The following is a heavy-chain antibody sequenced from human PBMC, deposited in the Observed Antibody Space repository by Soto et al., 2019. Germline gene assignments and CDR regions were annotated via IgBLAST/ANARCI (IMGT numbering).Heavy chain of an antibody. CDR1: GYSFTSYW. Sequence: GESLKISCKGSGYSFTSYWIGWVRQMPGKGLEWMGIIYPGDSATRYSPSFQGQVTISADKSISTAYLQWSSLKASDTAMPYCPSPDRQSVVTWGQGTLVTVSS. CDR3: PSPDRQSVVT. J-gene: IGHJ5*02. CDR2: IYPGDSAT. D-gene: IGHD2-15*01. V-gene: IGHV5-51*01.